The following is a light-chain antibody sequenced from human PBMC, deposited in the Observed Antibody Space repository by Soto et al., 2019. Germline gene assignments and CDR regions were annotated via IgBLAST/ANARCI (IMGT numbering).Light chain of an antibody. CDR3: QQYYSTPYT. CDR2: WAS. J-gene: IGKJ2*01. Sequence: DIEMTQSPDSLAVSLGERATINCKSSQSVLYSSKNKNSLARYQQKPGQPPKLLIYWASTRESGVPDRFSGSGSGTDFTLTISTLQAEDVAVYYCQQYYSTPYTFGQGTNLEIK. CDR1: QSVLYSSKNKNS. V-gene: IGKV4-1*01.